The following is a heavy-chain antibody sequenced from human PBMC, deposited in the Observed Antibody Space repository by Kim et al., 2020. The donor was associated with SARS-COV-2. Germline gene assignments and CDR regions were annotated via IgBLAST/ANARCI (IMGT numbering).Heavy chain of an antibody. CDR1: GFTFSSYA. CDR2: ISSNGGST. D-gene: IGHD3-16*01. Sequence: GGSLRLSCAASGFTFSSYAMHWVRQAPGKGLEYVSAISSNGGSTYYANSVKGRFTISRDNSKNTLYLQMGSLRAEDMAVYYCARSPHTATYYDYVWGSSDAFDIWGQGTMVTVSS. CDR3: ARSPHTATYYDYVWGSSDAFDI. V-gene: IGHV3-64*01. J-gene: IGHJ3*02.